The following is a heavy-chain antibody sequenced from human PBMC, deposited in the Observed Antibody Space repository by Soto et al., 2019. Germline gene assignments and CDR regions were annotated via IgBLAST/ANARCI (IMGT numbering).Heavy chain of an antibody. CDR2: INPTTGAT. CDR3: AREFSNTPEAFDS. J-gene: IGHJ4*02. V-gene: IGHV1-2*02. D-gene: IGHD3-3*02. CDR1: GYTFTAQY. Sequence: ASVKVSCKASGYTFTAQYLHWVRKAPGEGLEWTGWINPTTGATRYAQKFQGRVTMTRDTSKNQFSLTLSSVTAADTALFYCAREFSNTPEAFDSWGQGALVTVSS.